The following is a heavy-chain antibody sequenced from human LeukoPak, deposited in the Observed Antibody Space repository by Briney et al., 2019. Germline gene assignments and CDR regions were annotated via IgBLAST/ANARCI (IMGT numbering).Heavy chain of an antibody. CDR1: GFTFSSYA. CDR2: ISGSRTRT. D-gene: IGHD3-22*01. V-gene: IGHV3-23*01. CDR3: AKQRDYYDSSGYYRGYYFDY. J-gene: IGHJ4*02. Sequence: PSGGSLRLSCADSGFTFSSYAMSWVRQAPGKGLEWVSSISGSRTRTYYADSVKGRFTVSRDNPKNTLYLQMNSLRAEDTAVYYCAKQRDYYDSSGYYRGYYFDYWGQGTLVTVSS.